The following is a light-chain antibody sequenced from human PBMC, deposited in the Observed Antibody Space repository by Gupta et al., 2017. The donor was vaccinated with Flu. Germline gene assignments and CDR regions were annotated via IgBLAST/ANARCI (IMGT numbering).Light chain of an antibody. CDR1: SSNIGNNY. V-gene: IGLV1-51*02. J-gene: IGLJ2*01. CDR2: ENN. CDR3: GTWDSSLSAVV. Sequence: SVLTQPPSVSAPPGQKVTISCSGSSSNIGNNYVSWYQQLPGTAPKLLIYENNKRPSGIPDRFSGSKSGTSATLGITGLQTGDEADYYCGTWDSSLSAVVFGGGTKLTVL.